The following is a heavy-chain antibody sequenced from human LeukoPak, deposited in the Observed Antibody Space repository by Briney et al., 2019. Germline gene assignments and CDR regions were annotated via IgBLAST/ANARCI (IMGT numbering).Heavy chain of an antibody. CDR2: IYHSGTT. V-gene: IGHV4-4*02. Sequence: PSETLSLTCAVSGDSISSSNWWSWVRQAPGKGLEWIGEIYHSGTTNYNPSLKSRVTISFDTSKNQFSLNLRSVTAADTAVYYCANKVYCSTPSCYHAGYWGQGTLVTVSS. D-gene: IGHD2-2*01. J-gene: IGHJ4*02. CDR3: ANKVYCSTPSCYHAGY. CDR1: GDSISSSNW.